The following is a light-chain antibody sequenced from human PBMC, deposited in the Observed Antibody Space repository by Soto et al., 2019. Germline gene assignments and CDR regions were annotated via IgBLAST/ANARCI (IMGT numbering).Light chain of an antibody. V-gene: IGKV3-11*01. CDR2: DAS. Sequence: EIVLTQSPATLSLSPGERATLSCRASQSVSSYLSWYQQKPVQAPRLLIYDASNRATGIPARFSGSGSGTDFTLTISSLEPEDFAVYYCQQRSNWPPEITFGQGTRLEI. J-gene: IGKJ5*01. CDR3: QQRSNWPPEIT. CDR1: QSVSSY.